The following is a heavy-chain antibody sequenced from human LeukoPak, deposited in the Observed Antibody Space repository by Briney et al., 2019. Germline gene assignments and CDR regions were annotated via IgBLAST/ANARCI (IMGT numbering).Heavy chain of an antibody. Sequence: PSETLSLTCNVSGASITDYYWSWIRQPPGKGLEWIGYIFYNRSTNYNPPLKSRVTISVDTSKKQFSLKVYSVTAADTAVYFCARGIAATINDYWGQGKLVTVSS. CDR2: IFYNRST. J-gene: IGHJ4*02. V-gene: IGHV4-59*01. CDR3: ARGIAATINDY. D-gene: IGHD5-12*01. CDR1: GASITDYY.